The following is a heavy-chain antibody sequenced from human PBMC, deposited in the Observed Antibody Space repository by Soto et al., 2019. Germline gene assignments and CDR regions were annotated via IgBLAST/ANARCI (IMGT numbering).Heavy chain of an antibody. Sequence: SETLSLTCAVYGGSFSGYYWSWIRQPPGKGLEWIGEINHSGSTNYNPSLSSRVSGSVDTSKNRFSLHLRSATAADTAVYFCARRLTDTSTDYYNWFDPWGQGVLVTVSS. CDR3: ARRLTDTSTDYYNWFDP. CDR2: INHSGST. D-gene: IGHD3-22*01. J-gene: IGHJ5*02. CDR1: GGSFSGYY. V-gene: IGHV4-34*09.